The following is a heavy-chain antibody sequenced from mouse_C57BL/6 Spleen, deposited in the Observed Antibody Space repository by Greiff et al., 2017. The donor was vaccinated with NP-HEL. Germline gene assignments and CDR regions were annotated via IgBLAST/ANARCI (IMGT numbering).Heavy chain of an antibody. J-gene: IGHJ2*01. CDR2: ISGGGGNT. D-gene: IGHD3-3*01. Sequence: DVMLVESGGGLVKPGGSLKLSCAASGFTFSSYTMSWVRQTPEKRLEWVATISGGGGNTYYPDSVKGRFTISRDNAKNTLYLQMSSLRSEDTALYYCARGGDSYYFDYWGQGTTLTVSP. V-gene: IGHV5-9*01. CDR3: ARGGDSYYFDY. CDR1: GFTFSSYT.